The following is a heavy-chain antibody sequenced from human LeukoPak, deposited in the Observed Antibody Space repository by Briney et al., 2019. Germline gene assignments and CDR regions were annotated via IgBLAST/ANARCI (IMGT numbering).Heavy chain of an antibody. Sequence: SDTLSLPCTVSGYSNSSSYYWGWTRQAPGTGLEWIGSIYHSGSTYYNPSLRSRVTISVDTSKNQFSLKLNSVTAADTAVYYCARARREMVDYWGQGTLVTVSS. CDR3: ARARREMVDY. D-gene: IGHD5-24*01. J-gene: IGHJ4*02. V-gene: IGHV4-38-2*02. CDR1: GYSNSSSYY. CDR2: IYHSGST.